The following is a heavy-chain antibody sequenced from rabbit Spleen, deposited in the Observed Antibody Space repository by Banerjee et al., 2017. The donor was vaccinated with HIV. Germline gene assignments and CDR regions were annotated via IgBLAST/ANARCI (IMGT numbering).Heavy chain of an antibody. V-gene: IGHV1S40*01. CDR2: IYADTSGST. D-gene: IGHD8-1*01. CDR1: GFDFSSSYY. J-gene: IGHJ6*01. Sequence: QSLEESGGDLVKPGASLTLTCKASGFDFSSSYYMCWVRQAPGKGLECIACIYADTSGSTWYASWAKGRFTISKTSSTTVTLEMTSLTVADTATYFCARDTGSSFSSYGMDLWGQGTLVTVS. CDR3: ARDTGSSFSSYGMDL.